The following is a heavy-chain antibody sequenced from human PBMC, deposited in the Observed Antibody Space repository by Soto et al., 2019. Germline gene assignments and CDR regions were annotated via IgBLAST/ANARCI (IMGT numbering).Heavy chain of an antibody. D-gene: IGHD6-6*01. CDR1: CGSINGFY. CDR2: IFDSGRT. CDR3: VRDGTVEALPSNDYYGVDV. V-gene: IGHV4-59*12. J-gene: IGHJ6*02. Sequence: PSETLSLTCTVSCGSINGFYWSWIRKPAWKGPEWIGYIFDSGRTNYNPSLTSRVTISVDSSTNELSLQLRSVTAADTAIYYCVRDGTVEALPSNDYYGVDVWGPGPTVTVSS.